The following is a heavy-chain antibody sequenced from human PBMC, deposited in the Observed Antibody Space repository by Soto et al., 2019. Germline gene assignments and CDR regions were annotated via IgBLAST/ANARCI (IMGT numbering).Heavy chain of an antibody. CDR1: GFTFRSYG. J-gene: IGHJ2*01. CDR2: ISYDGSNK. CDR3: AKSAPMVIGVRNWYFDL. V-gene: IGHV3-30*18. D-gene: IGHD5-18*01. Sequence: PGGSLRLSCAASGFTFRSYGMHWVRQAPGKGLEWVAVISYDGSNKYYADSVKGRFTISRDNSKNTLYLQMNSLRAEDTAVYYCAKSAPMVIGVRNWYFDLWGRGTLVTV.